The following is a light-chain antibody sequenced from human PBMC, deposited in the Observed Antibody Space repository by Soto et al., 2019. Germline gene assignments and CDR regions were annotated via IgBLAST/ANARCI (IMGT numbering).Light chain of an antibody. V-gene: IGKV3-11*01. Sequence: EIVMTQSPDTLSVSPGERATLSCRASQSVSTNLAWYQQKPGQAHRLLIYDASSRVPGIPVRFSGSGSGTDFTLTISSLEPEDFAVYYCQHRSSWPPTFGQGTKLDIK. CDR2: DAS. J-gene: IGKJ2*01. CDR1: QSVSTN. CDR3: QHRSSWPPT.